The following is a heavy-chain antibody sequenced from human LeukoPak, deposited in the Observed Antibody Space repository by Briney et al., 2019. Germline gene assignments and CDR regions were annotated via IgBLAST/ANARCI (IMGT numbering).Heavy chain of an antibody. V-gene: IGHV4-30-4*01. CDR2: IYYSGST. D-gene: IGHD3-22*01. Sequence: PSETLSLTCTVSGGSISSGDYYWSWIRQPPGKGLEWIGYIYYSGSTYCNPSLKSRVTISVDTSKNQFSLKLSSVTAADTAVYYCARGGTYYYDSSGYYYAPSTLYFNYWGQGTLVTVSS. CDR3: ARGGTYYYDSSGYYYAPSTLYFNY. CDR1: GGSISSGDYY. J-gene: IGHJ4*02.